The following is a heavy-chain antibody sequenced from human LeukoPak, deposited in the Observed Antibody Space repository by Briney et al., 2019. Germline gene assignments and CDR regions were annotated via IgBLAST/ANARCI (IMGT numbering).Heavy chain of an antibody. CDR2: ISSTGTTI. V-gene: IGHV3-48*03. Sequence: PGGSLRLSYAASGFTFNSYDMEWVRQTPGKGLEWVSSISSTGTTIYYADSVKGRFTISRDNAKNSLYLQMNSLRAEDTAVYYCARESRLGELSDYWGQGTLVTVSS. J-gene: IGHJ4*02. D-gene: IGHD3-16*02. CDR1: GFTFNSYD. CDR3: ARESRLGELSDY.